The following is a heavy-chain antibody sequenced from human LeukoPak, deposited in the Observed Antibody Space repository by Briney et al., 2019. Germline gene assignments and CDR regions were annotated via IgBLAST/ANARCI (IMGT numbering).Heavy chain of an antibody. CDR2: IWSDGSTK. D-gene: IGHD6-13*01. Sequence: GGSLRLSCAASGFTFSNFAMTWVRQAPGKGLEWVAVIWSDGSTKYYAESVQGRFTISRDTSKNRLYLQLNSLRVEDTAVFYCARDTSSSWYYFDHWGQGTLVTVSS. CDR3: ARDTSSSWYYFDH. J-gene: IGHJ4*02. CDR1: GFTFSNFA. V-gene: IGHV3-33*08.